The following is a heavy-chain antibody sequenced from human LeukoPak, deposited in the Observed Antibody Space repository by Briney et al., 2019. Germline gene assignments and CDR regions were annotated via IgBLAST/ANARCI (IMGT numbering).Heavy chain of an antibody. D-gene: IGHD6-6*01. CDR1: GFTFSTSW. J-gene: IGHJ4*02. CDR3: ASGSSSVGY. CDR2: IKQDGSDK. V-gene: IGHV3-7*03. Sequence: GGSLRLSCAASGFTFSTSWMTWVRQAPGKGLEWVANIKQDGSDKYYMDSVKGRFTISRDNAKNSLYLQMNSLRVEDTAVYYCASGSSSVGYWGQGTLVTVSS.